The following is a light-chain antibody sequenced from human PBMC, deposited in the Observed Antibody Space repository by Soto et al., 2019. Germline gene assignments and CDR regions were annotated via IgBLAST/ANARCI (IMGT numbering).Light chain of an antibody. Sequence: DIVMTQSPLSLPVTPGEPASISCRSSQSLLHSNGYNYLDWYLQKPGQSPQLLIYLGSNRASGVPERFSGSGSGTDFTLKISRVEDEDVGLYYCMQGPQAFLTLGQGTKVDIK. CDR3: MQGPQAFLT. J-gene: IGKJ1*01. V-gene: IGKV2-28*01. CDR1: QSLLHSNGYNY. CDR2: LGS.